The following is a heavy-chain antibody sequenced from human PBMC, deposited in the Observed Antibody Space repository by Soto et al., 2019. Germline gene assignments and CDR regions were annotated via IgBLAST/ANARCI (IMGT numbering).Heavy chain of an antibody. D-gene: IGHD1-26*01. V-gene: IGHV3-30-3*01. CDR3: ARVGGSFYGSWDY. CDR1: GFTFTMYA. J-gene: IGHJ4*02. Sequence: QVQLVESGGGVVQPRKSLRLSCGASGFTFTMYAMHWVRQAPDKGLEWVAVISYDGNKQYYADSVKGRFTVSRDNSKNTLYLQMNSLTAEDTAVYYCARVGGSFYGSWDYWGQGTRVTVSS. CDR2: ISYDGNKQ.